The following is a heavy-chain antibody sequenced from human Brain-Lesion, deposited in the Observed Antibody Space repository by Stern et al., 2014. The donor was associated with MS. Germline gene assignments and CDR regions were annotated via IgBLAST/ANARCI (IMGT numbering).Heavy chain of an antibody. J-gene: IGHJ5*02. CDR1: GGSVSSTSYA. CDR2: IYYSGNT. V-gene: IGHV4-39*01. Sequence: QVQLVQSGPGLVKPSETLSLTCTVAGGSVSSTSYAWAWIRQPPGKGLEWIGTIYYSGNTYYSPSLKSRPPISLATPKNLFSRQLRSVTAADTAVYYCAGEEDIRYCSGGSCTGNWFDPWGQGTLVTVSS. D-gene: IGHD2-15*01. CDR3: AGEEDIRYCSGGSCTGNWFDP.